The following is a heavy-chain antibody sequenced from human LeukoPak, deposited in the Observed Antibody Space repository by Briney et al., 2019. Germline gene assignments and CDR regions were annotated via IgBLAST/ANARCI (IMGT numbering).Heavy chain of an antibody. Sequence: PGGSLRLSCAASGFTFSSYGMHWVRQAPGKGLEWVAVIWYDGSNKYYADSVKGRFTISRDNSKNTLYLQMNSLRAEDTAMYYCARGVPTAMVLRNYYGMDVWDQGTTVTVSS. V-gene: IGHV3-33*01. CDR1: GFTFSSYG. J-gene: IGHJ6*02. CDR2: IWYDGSNK. D-gene: IGHD5-18*01. CDR3: ARGVPTAMVLRNYYGMDV.